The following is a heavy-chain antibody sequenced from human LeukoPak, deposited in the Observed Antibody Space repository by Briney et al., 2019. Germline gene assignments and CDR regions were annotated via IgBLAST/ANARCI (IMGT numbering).Heavy chain of an antibody. CDR1: GFTFSSYA. CDR3: AKRQDYDFWTGYYNWFDP. V-gene: IGHV3-23*01. D-gene: IGHD3/OR15-3a*01. CDR2: ISYSGTTT. J-gene: IGHJ5*02. Sequence: GGSLRLSCAASGFTFSSYAMSWVRQAPGKGLEWVSAISYSGTTTYYADSVKGRFTISRDNSKNTLYLQMNSLRAEDTAVYYCAKRQDYDFWTGYYNWFDPWGQGTLVTVSS.